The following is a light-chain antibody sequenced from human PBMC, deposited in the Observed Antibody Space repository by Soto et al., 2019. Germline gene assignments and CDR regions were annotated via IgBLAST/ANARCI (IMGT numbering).Light chain of an antibody. Sequence: EIVMTQSPATLSVSPGERATLSCRASQSVTSSYLAWYQQKPGQAPRLLIYGASTRATGIPARFSGSGSGTEFTLIVSSLQSEDFAVYYCQQYSNWPATFGQGTRREIK. CDR2: GAS. V-gene: IGKV3-15*01. CDR1: QSVTSSY. J-gene: IGKJ5*01. CDR3: QQYSNWPAT.